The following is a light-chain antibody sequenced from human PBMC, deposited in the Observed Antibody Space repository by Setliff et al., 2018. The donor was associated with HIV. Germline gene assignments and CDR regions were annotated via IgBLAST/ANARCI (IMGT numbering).Light chain of an antibody. CDR1: QSVLYSSNNKNY. J-gene: IGKJ1*01. V-gene: IGKV4-1*01. Sequence: DIVMTQSPDSLAVSLGERATINCKSSQSVLYSSNNKNYLAWYQQKPGQPPKLLIYWASTRKSGVPDRFSGSGSGTDFTLTISSLQAEDVAVYYCQQYYSTPQTFGQGTKVDNK. CDR2: WAS. CDR3: QQYYSTPQT.